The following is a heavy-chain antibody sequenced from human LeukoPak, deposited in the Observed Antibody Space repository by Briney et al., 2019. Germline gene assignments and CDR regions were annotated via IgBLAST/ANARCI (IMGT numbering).Heavy chain of an antibody. CDR2: INAGNGNT. D-gene: IGHD6-19*01. V-gene: IGHV1-3*01. CDR1: GFTFTSYA. J-gene: IGHJ4*02. Sequence: GGSLRLSCAASGFTFTSYAMHWVRQAPGQRLEWMGWINAGNGNTKYSQKFQGRVTITRDTSASTAYMELSSLRSEDTAVYYCYSSGWPGETYYFDYWGQGTLVTVSS. CDR3: YSSGWPGETYYFDY.